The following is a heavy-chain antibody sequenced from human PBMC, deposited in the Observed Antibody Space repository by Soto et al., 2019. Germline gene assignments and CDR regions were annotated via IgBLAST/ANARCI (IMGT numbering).Heavy chain of an antibody. Sequence: QVQLVQSGAEVKKPGASVKVSCKASGYTFTSHYIHWVRQAPGQGLEWMGKINPAGTYTTNAQKFXGXPXXPTDTPTRTAYIESRCLRSDDTAVSYGAREPWGISTSCPEFWGQGTLVTVPS. CDR3: AREPWGISTSCPEF. V-gene: IGHV1-46*01. CDR1: GYTFTSHY. D-gene: IGHD2-2*01. CDR2: INPAGTYT. J-gene: IGHJ4*02.